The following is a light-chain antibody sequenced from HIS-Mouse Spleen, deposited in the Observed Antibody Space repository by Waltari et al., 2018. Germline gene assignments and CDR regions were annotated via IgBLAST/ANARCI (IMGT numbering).Light chain of an antibody. J-gene: IGKJ1*01. CDR3: QQYNNWPRT. V-gene: IGKV3-15*01. CDR1: QSVSSN. CDR2: GAS. Sequence: EIVMTQSPATLSVSPGERATLSCRPSQSVSSNLAWYQQKPGQAPRLLIHGASTRATGIPARFSGSGSGTEFTLTISSMQSEDFAVYYCQQYNNWPRTFGQGTKVEIK.